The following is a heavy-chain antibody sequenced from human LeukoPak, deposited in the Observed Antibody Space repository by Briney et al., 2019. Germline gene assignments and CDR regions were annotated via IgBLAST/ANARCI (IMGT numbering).Heavy chain of an antibody. J-gene: IGHJ3*02. CDR2: IYYSGST. CDR3: ARESSSSEEVAFDI. CDR1: GGSISSYY. V-gene: IGHV4-59*01. D-gene: IGHD6-13*01. Sequence: SETLSLTCTVSGGSISSYYWSWIRQPPGKGLEWIGYIYYSGSTNYNPSLKSRVTISVDTSKNQFSLKLSSVTAADTAAYYCARESSSSEEVAFDIWGQGTMVTVSS.